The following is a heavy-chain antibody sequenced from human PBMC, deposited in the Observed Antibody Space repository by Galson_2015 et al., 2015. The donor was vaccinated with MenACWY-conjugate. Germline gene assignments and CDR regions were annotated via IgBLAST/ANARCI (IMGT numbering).Heavy chain of an antibody. CDR3: ARHPPGGRGMDV. J-gene: IGHJ6*02. V-gene: IGHV5-51*01. CDR2: IDPHNSNT. D-gene: IGHD1-26*01. Sequence: QSGAEVTKPGKSLKISCKGSGYSFTNYWIGWVRQMPGRGLEWMGLIDPHNSNTRYSPSFQGQVTISADESISTAFLQWSSLKASDTAMYYCARHPPGGRGMDVWGRGTTVTVSS. CDR1: GYSFTNYW.